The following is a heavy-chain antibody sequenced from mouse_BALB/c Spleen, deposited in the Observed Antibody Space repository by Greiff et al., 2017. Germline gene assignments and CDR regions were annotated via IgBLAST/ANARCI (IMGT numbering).Heavy chain of an antibody. D-gene: IGHD2-3*01. CDR1: GYTFTSYW. V-gene: IGHV1-69*02. Sequence: QVQLKQPGAELVKPGASVKLSCKASGYTFTSYWMHWVKQRPGQGLEWIGEIDPSDSYTNYNQKFKGKATLTVDKSSSTAYMQLSSLTSEDSAVYYCARWDGYYSYWGQGTTLTVSS. J-gene: IGHJ2*01. CDR2: IDPSDSYT. CDR3: ARWDGYYSY.